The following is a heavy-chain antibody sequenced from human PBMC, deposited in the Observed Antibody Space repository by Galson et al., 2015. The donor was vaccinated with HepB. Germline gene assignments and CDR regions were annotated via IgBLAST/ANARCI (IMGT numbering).Heavy chain of an antibody. CDR2: LNPNSGNT. V-gene: IGHV1-8*01. CDR3: ARPGYCTSSRCYSWFDS. D-gene: IGHD2-2*02. J-gene: IGHJ5*01. CDR1: GYTFTSYD. Sequence: CKASGYTFTSYDISWVRQAPGQGLEWMGWLNPNSGNTGYAQKFQGRVTMTRTTSTGTAYMELSSLRPEDTAVYYCARPGYCTSSRCYSWFDSWGQGTLVTVSS.